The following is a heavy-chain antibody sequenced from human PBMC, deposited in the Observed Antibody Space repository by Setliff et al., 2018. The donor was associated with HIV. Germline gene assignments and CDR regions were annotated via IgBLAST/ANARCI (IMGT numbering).Heavy chain of an antibody. CDR1: GGTFSNHA. Sequence: GASVKVSCKAYGGTFSNHAISWVRQAPGQGLEWMGGTIPIFGKANYAQKFQGRVTITADESTSTAYMEMSSLSSEDTAMYYCARDRGSGERRGGRDYYYGMDVWGHGTTVTVSS. CDR3: ARDRGSGERRGGRDYYYGMDV. D-gene: IGHD3-16*01. J-gene: IGHJ6*02. V-gene: IGHV1-69*13. CDR2: TIPIFGKA.